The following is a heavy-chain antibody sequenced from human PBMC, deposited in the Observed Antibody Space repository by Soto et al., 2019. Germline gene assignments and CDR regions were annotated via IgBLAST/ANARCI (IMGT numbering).Heavy chain of an antibody. CDR2: IIPIFGSA. D-gene: IGHD6-13*01. Sequence: SVKVSCKASGGTFSSYAISCVRQAPGQGLEWMGGIIPIFGSASYAQKFQGRVTITADESTSTAYMELSSLRSEDTAVYYCARDAAAGTSSCFDPWGQGTLVTVSS. J-gene: IGHJ5*02. V-gene: IGHV1-69*13. CDR3: ARDAAAGTSSCFDP. CDR1: GGTFSSYA.